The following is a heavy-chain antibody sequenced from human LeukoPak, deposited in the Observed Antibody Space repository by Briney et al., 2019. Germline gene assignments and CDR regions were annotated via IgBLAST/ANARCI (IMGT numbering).Heavy chain of an antibody. CDR2: INPGDSDA. CDR3: ASGQGVGVYFDY. Sequence: GESLKISCKGSGYIFTSYWIGWVRQMPGKGLGWVGIINPGDSDARYSPSFQGQVIISADKSISTAYLQWSSLKASDTAMYYCASGQGVGVYFDYWGQGTLVTVSS. CDR1: GYIFTSYW. V-gene: IGHV5-51*01. D-gene: IGHD2-15*01. J-gene: IGHJ4*02.